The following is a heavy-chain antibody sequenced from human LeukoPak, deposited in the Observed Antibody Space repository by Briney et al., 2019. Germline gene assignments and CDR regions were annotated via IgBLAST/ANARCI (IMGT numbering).Heavy chain of an antibody. CDR1: GGSISSYY. CDR3: ARVDVDTAMAAHFDY. J-gene: IGHJ4*02. CDR2: IYYSGST. D-gene: IGHD5-18*01. V-gene: IGHV4-59*01. Sequence: SETLSLTCTVSGGSISSYYWSWIRQPPGKGLEWIGCIYYSGSTNYNPSFKSRVTISVDTSKNQFSLKLSSVTAADTAVYYCARVDVDTAMAAHFDYWGQGTLVTVSS.